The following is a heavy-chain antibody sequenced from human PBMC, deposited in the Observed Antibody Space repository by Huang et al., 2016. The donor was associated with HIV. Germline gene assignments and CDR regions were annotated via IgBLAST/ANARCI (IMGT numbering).Heavy chain of an antibody. J-gene: IGHJ4*02. CDR2: IHCSGST. D-gene: IGHD3-3*01. Sequence: QLQLQESGPGLVKPSETLSLTCTVSGGSISSSSYYWGWLRQPPGKGLEGIGSIHCSGSTYSNPSLTSRVTRSVVTYKNQCSLKLSSVTAADTAVYYCARHSDDFWSGYSYFDYWGQGTLVPVSS. V-gene: IGHV4-39*01. CDR3: ARHSDDFWSGYSYFDY. CDR1: GGSISSSSYY.